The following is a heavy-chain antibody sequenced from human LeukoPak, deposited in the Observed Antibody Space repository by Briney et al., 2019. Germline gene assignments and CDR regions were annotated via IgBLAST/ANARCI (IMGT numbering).Heavy chain of an antibody. D-gene: IGHD6-13*01. CDR1: GFTFSNYG. V-gene: IGHV3-30*03. Sequence: GGSLRLSCAASGFTFSNYGMHWVRQAPGKGLEWVAVISYDGSNKYYADSVKGRFTISRDNSKNTLYLQMNSLRAEDTAVYYCARDRGGQLAGVAYWGQGTLVTVSS. CDR3: ARDRGGQLAGVAY. CDR2: ISYDGSNK. J-gene: IGHJ4*02.